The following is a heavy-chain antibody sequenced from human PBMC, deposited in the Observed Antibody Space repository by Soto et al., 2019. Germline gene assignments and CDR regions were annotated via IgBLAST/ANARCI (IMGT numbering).Heavy chain of an antibody. J-gene: IGHJ4*02. CDR2: ISKDGSVI. Sequence: QVQLVESGGGVVQPGGSLRLSCAASGFSFSRFAIHWVRQAPGKWLEWVAVISKDGSVIYYADSVKGRFTISRDNSKSSLFLQVNSLTSEDTAVYHCARSRSGAVPDSLGFWGQGTLVTVSS. D-gene: IGHD3-10*01. V-gene: IGHV3-30-3*01. CDR1: GFSFSRFA. CDR3: ARSRSGAVPDSLGF.